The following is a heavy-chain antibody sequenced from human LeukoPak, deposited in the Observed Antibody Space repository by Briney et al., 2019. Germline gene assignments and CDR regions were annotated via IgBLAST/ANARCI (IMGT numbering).Heavy chain of an antibody. CDR1: GFTFSSYA. D-gene: IGHD1-14*01. J-gene: IGHJ6*02. Sequence: QSGGSLRLSCAASGFTFSSYAMSWVRQAPGKGLEWVSAISGSGGSTYYADSVKGRFTISRDNSKNTLYLQMNSLRAEDTAVYYCAEIEIPGTPNYYGMDVWGQGTTVTVSS. CDR2: ISGSGGST. CDR3: AEIEIPGTPNYYGMDV. V-gene: IGHV3-23*01.